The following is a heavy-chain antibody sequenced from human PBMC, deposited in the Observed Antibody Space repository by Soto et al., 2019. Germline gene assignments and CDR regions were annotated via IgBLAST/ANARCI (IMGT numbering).Heavy chain of an antibody. V-gene: IGHV5-10-1*01. Sequence: EVQLVQSGAEVKKPGESLRVSCKGSGYSFTSYWISWVRQMPGKGLEWMGRIDPSDSYTNYSPSFQGHVTISADKSISTAYLQWSSLKASDTAMYYCARLQPAAGDNDLTFDYWGQGTLVTVSS. CDR1: GYSFTSYW. D-gene: IGHD6-13*01. CDR2: IDPSDSYT. J-gene: IGHJ4*02. CDR3: ARLQPAAGDNDLTFDY.